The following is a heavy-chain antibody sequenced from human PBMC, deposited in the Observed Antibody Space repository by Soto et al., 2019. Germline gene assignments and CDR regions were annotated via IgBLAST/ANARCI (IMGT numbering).Heavy chain of an antibody. J-gene: IGHJ6*03. D-gene: IGHD2-2*01. CDR1: GFTFDDYA. CDR3: AKDKGSVPPAPYYYYYMDV. CDR2: ISWNSGSI. Sequence: EVQLVESGGGLVQPGRSLRLSCAASGFTFDDYAMHWVRRAPGKGLEWVSGISWNSGSIGYADSVKGRFTISRDNAKNSLYLQMNSLRAEDTALYYCAKDKGSVPPAPYYYYYMDVWGKGTTVTVSS. V-gene: IGHV3-9*01.